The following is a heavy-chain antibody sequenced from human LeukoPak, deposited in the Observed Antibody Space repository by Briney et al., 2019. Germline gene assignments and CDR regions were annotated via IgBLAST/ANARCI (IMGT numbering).Heavy chain of an antibody. CDR3: ARVLWFGELANWFDP. CDR2: IYTSGST. V-gene: IGHV4-4*09. D-gene: IGHD3-10*01. J-gene: IGHJ5*02. Sequence: SETLSLTCTVSGGSISSYYWSWIRQPPGKGLEWIGYIYTSGSTNYNPSLKSRVTISVDTSKNQFSLKLSSVTAADTAVYYCARVLWFGELANWFDPWGQGTLVTVSS. CDR1: GGSISSYY.